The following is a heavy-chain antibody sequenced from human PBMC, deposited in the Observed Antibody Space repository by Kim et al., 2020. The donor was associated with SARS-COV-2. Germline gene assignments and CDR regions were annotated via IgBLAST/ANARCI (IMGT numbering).Heavy chain of an antibody. D-gene: IGHD3-10*01. J-gene: IGHJ5*02. V-gene: IGHV3-23*01. CDR3: AKAAGDPMVRGVIPFDP. Sequence: VQGRFTISTENSKDTLYLQMNSLRAEDTAVYYCAKAAGDPMVRGVIPFDPWGQGTLVTVSS.